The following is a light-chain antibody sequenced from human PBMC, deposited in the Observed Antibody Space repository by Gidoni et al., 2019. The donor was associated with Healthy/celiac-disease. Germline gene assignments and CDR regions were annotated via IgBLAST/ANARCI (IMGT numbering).Light chain of an antibody. V-gene: IGLV3-19*01. Sequence: SSELTQDPAVSVALGQTVRITCQGDSLRSYYASWYQQKPGQAPVLVIYGKNNRPSVIPDRFSCSSSGNTASLTITGAQAEDEADYYCNSRDSSGNHLVFGGGTKLTVL. CDR3: NSRDSSGNHLV. CDR2: GKN. CDR1: SLRSYY. J-gene: IGLJ2*01.